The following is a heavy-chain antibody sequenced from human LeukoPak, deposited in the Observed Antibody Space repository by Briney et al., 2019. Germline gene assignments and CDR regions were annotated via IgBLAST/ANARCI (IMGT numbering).Heavy chain of an antibody. D-gene: IGHD3-22*01. CDR2: MNPNSGNT. V-gene: IGHV1-8*01. Sequence: ASVKVSCKAFGYTFTSYDINWVRQATGQGLEWMGWMNPNSGNTGYAQKFQGRVTMTRNTSISTAYMELSSLRSEDTAVYYCASLGYYYDSSGYSYYFDYWGQGTLVTVSS. J-gene: IGHJ4*02. CDR1: GYTFTSYD. CDR3: ASLGYYYDSSGYSYYFDY.